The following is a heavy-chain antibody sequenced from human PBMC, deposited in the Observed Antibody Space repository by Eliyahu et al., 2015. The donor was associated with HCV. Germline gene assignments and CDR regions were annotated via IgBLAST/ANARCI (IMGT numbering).Heavy chain of an antibody. CDR1: GXXIPXYX. Sequence: QVQLQESGPGLVKPSETLSXTCTVSGXXIPXYXWSWIRQPPGKGLEWIGYIHYSGSTNDXPSLKSRVTISIDTSKNQFSLNLTSVTAADTAMYYCASGGGGIAVTGTGGWFDPWGQGTLVTVSS. CDR3: ASGGGGIAVTGTGGWFDP. D-gene: IGHD6-19*01. CDR2: IHYSGST. J-gene: IGHJ5*02. V-gene: IGHV4-59*01.